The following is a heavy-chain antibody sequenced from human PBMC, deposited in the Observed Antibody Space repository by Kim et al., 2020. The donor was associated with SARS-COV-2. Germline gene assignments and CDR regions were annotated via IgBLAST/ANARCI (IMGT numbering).Heavy chain of an antibody. CDR2: LYYSGST. V-gene: IGHV4-59*08. D-gene: IGHD3-10*01. CDR1: GDSISNYY. CDR3: ARHKWFGELLTPFFDY. J-gene: IGHJ4*02. Sequence: SETLSLTCSVSGDSISNYYWSWIRQAPGKGLEWIGFLYYSGSTNYNPSLRSRGTISVDTSKNQFSLKLSSVTAADTAVYYYARHKWFGELLTPFFDYWGQGPLVTVSS.